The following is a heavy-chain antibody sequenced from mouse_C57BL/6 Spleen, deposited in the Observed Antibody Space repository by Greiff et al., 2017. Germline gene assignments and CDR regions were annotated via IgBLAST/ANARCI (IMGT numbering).Heavy chain of an antibody. D-gene: IGHD6-1*01. CDR3: ARAAYQHVRPGAY. J-gene: IGHJ3*01. CDR1: GYTFTSYW. V-gene: IGHV1-55*01. Sequence: VQLQQPGAELVKPGASVKMSCKASGYTFTSYWITWVKQRPGQGLEWIGDLYPGSGSTNYNVKFKSKATLTVDTTSRPAYMQLSSLTSEDSAVYYCARAAYQHVRPGAYWGQGTLVTVSA. CDR2: LYPGSGST.